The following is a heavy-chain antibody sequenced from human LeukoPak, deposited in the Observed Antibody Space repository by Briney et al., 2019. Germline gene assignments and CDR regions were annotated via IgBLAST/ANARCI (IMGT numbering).Heavy chain of an antibody. D-gene: IGHD6-13*01. Sequence: WGSLRLSCAASGFTFSTYWMHWVRQAPGKGLVWVSRSNSDGSSTTFADSVKGRFTISRDNAKNTLYLQMNSLRAEDTAVYYCARESLGGGSSWYRAFDIWGQGTMVTVSS. J-gene: IGHJ3*02. CDR2: SNSDGSST. CDR3: ARESLGGGSSWYRAFDI. CDR1: GFTFSTYW. V-gene: IGHV3-74*01.